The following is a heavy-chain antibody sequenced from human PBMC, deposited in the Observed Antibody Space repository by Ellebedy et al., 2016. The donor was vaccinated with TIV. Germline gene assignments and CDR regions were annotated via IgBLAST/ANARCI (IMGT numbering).Heavy chain of an antibody. J-gene: IGHJ4*02. CDR1: GGSISSYY. Sequence: SETLSLXCTVSGGSISSYYWSWIRQLPGKGLEWIGHTSYFGDTNHNPSLKSRVTISLDTPKNHFSLKLTSVTPADTAVYYCARAYGEFESFDYWGQGTLVTVSS. V-gene: IGHV4-59*01. D-gene: IGHD4-17*01. CDR3: ARAYGEFESFDY. CDR2: TSYFGDT.